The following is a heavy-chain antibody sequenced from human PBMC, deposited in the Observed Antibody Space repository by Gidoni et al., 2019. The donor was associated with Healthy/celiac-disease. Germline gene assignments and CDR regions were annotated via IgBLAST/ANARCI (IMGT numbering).Heavy chain of an antibody. CDR2: SSGSGGRT. V-gene: IGHV3-23*01. CDR3: AKEGKQLVPAPHGGV. CDR1: GFTFSSYA. D-gene: IGHD6-6*01. J-gene: IGHJ6*04. Sequence: ELQLLESGGGLVQPGGSLRLSCSASGFTFSSYAMSWVRKAPGKGLEWVSASSGSGGRTYYAESVKGRFTISRDNAKNKMYLQMNRLRAEDTAVYYCAKEGKQLVPAPHGGVWGKGTTVTVSS.